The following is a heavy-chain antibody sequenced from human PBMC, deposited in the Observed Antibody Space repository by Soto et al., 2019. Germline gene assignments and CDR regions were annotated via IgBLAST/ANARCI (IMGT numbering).Heavy chain of an antibody. CDR3: AKVSTTHTFGPLDP. CDR1: GFTFDDYG. J-gene: IGHJ5*02. V-gene: IGHV3-9*01. CDR2: ISWNSGSI. D-gene: IGHD1-1*01. Sequence: EVQLVESGGGLVQPGRSVRLSCAASGFTFDDYGMHWVRQAPGKGLEWVSGISWNSGSIWYADSVKGRFIISRDNAKNSLYLQMNNLRPEDTAFYFCAKVSTTHTFGPLDPWGQGTLVTVSS.